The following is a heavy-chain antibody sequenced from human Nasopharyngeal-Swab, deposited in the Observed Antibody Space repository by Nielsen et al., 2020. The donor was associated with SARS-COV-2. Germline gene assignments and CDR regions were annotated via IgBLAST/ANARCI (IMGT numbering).Heavy chain of an antibody. D-gene: IGHD3-9*01. V-gene: IGHV3-7*01. CDR1: GFTFSSYW. CDR3: ARDSYYDILTGRDYYYYYGMDV. CDR2: IKQDGSEK. J-gene: IGHJ6*02. Sequence: GGSLRLSCAASGFTFSSYWMSWVRQAPGKGLEWVANIKQDGSEKYYVDSVKGRFTISRDNAKNSLYLQMNSLRAEGTAVYYCARDSYYDILTGRDYYYYYGMDVWGQGTTVTVS.